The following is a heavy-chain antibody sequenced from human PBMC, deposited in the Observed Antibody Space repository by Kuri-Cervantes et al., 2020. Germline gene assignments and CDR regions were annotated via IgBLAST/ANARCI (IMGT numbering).Heavy chain of an antibody. Sequence: ETLSLTCAATGFTFSSYWMHWVRQAPGKGLMWVSRINTDGTTINYADSVKGRFTISRDNAKNTVYLQMNSLRAEDTAVYYCAKGPGGSSSGWYVGIDWGQGTLVTVSS. J-gene: IGHJ4*02. CDR2: INTDGTTI. V-gene: IGHV3-74*01. CDR1: GFTFSSYW. CDR3: AKGPGGSSSGWYVGID. D-gene: IGHD6-19*01.